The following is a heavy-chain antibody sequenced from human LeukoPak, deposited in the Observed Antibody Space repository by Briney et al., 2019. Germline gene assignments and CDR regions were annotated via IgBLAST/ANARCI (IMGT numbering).Heavy chain of an antibody. J-gene: IGHJ3*02. CDR1: GFTFSSYG. Sequence: GGSLRLSCAASGFTFSSYGMHWVRQAPGKGLEWVAVISYDGSNKYYADSVKGRFTISRDNSKNTLYLQMNSLRAEDTAVYYCARDEYGRSSRDGAFDMWGQGTMVTVSS. CDR3: ARDEYGRSSRDGAFDM. CDR2: ISYDGSNK. V-gene: IGHV3-30*03. D-gene: IGHD4/OR15-4a*01.